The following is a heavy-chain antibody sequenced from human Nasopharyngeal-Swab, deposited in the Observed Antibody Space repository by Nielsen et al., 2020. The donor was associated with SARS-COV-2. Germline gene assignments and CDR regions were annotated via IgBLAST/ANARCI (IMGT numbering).Heavy chain of an antibody. D-gene: IGHD3-3*01. CDR3: ATPSPQGYDFWSGYGS. CDR2: ISYDGSNK. V-gene: IGHV3-30-3*01. CDR1: GFTFSSYA. Sequence: GSLRLSCAASGFTFSSYAMHWVRQAPGKGLEWVAVISYDGSNKYYADSVKGRFTISRGNSKNTLYLQMNSLRAEDTAVYYCATPSPQGYDFWSGYGSWGQGTLVTVSS. J-gene: IGHJ4*02.